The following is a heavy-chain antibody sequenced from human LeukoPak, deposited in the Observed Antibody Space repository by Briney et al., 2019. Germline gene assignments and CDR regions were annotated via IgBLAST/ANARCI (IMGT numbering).Heavy chain of an antibody. J-gene: IGHJ6*03. Sequence: PSETLSLTCTVSGGSISSSTYYWGWSRQPPGKGLEWIGNIYYSGSTYYNPSLKSRVTISVDTSKNQFSLRLSSVTAADTAVYYCARPARGDYHSYYMDVWGKGTTVTVSS. D-gene: IGHD3-10*01. CDR2: IYYSGST. V-gene: IGHV4-39*01. CDR1: GGSISSSTYY. CDR3: ARPARGDYHSYYMDV.